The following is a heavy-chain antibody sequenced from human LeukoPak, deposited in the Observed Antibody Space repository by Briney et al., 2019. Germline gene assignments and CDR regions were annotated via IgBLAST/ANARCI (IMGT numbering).Heavy chain of an antibody. Sequence: PSETLSLTCTVSGGSISNYYWSWIRQPPGKGLEWIGYIYYSGNTHYNPSLKSRVTISVDTSKNQFSLKLNSVTAADTAVYYCARPASSGWYPYDYWGQGTLVTVSS. J-gene: IGHJ4*02. CDR1: GGSISNYY. V-gene: IGHV4-59*08. D-gene: IGHD6-19*01. CDR2: IYYSGNT. CDR3: ARPASSGWYPYDY.